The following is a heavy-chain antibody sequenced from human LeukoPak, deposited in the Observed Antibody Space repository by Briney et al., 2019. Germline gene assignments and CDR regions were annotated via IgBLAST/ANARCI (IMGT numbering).Heavy chain of an antibody. CDR3: ARVQSRLSWFDP. V-gene: IGHV4-59*12. J-gene: IGHJ5*02. Sequence: PSETLSLTCTVSGGSISTYYWSWIRQPPGKGLEWIGYLYYNGRTNYNPSLKSRVTLSLDTSKNQFSLRLGSVTAADTAVYYCARVQSRLSWFDPWGQGTLVTVSS. CDR1: GGSISTYY. CDR2: LYYNGRT.